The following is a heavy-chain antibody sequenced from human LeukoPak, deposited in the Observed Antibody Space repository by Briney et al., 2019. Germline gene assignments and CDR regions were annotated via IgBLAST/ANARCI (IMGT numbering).Heavy chain of an antibody. CDR2: PYSDGNT. Sequence: GGSLRLSCAASGFTVITNDMTWVRQAPGKGLAWVSVPYSDGNTKYADSVQGRFTISRDNSKNTLYLEMNSLSPDDTAVYYCARGVEPLAANTLAYWGQGTLVTVSS. D-gene: IGHD1-14*01. V-gene: IGHV3-53*01. CDR3: ARGVEPLAANTLAY. J-gene: IGHJ4*02. CDR1: GFTVITND.